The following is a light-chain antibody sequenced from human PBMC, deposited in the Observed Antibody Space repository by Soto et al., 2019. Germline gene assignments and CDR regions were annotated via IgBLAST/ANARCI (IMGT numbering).Light chain of an antibody. Sequence: DTQMTQSPVSLSASVGDSVTITCRASQTISSYLNWYQKKPGKAPTLLIYAASTLQSGVPSRFSGSRSGTDFTLTISSLRPEDFASYYCQQSSRTPWTFGQGTKVDIK. V-gene: IGKV1-39*01. CDR1: QTISSY. CDR2: AAS. CDR3: QQSSRTPWT. J-gene: IGKJ1*01.